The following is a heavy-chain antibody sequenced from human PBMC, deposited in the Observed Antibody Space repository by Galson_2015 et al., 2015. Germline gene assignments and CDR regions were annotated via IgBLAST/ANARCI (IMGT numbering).Heavy chain of an antibody. CDR3: ARDRGGQWLPRAYYFDY. J-gene: IGHJ4*03. D-gene: IGHD6-19*01. Sequence: SLRLSCAASGFTFSSYGMHWVRQAPGKGLEWVAVIWYDGSNKYYADSVKGRFTISRDNSKNTLYLQMNSLRAEDTAVYYCARDRGGQWLPRAYYFDYWGQGTTVTVSS. CDR2: IWYDGSNK. CDR1: GFTFSSYG. V-gene: IGHV3-33*01.